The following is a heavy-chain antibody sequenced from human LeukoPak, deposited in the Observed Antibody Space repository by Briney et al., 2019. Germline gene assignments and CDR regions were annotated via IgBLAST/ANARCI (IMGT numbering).Heavy chain of an antibody. CDR3: ARGRYRDGDYVDC. Sequence: GGSLRLSCAASGFTFSSYSMNWVRQAPGKGLVWVSRMNSDGSSTSYADSVKGRFTISRDNAKNTLYLQMNSLRAEDTAVYYCARGRYRDGDYVDCWGQGTLVIVSS. CDR1: GFTFSSYS. J-gene: IGHJ4*02. D-gene: IGHD5-12*01. CDR2: MNSDGSST. V-gene: IGHV3-74*01.